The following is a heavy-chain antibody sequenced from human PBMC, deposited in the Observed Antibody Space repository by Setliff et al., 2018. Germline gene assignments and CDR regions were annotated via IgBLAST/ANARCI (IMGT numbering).Heavy chain of an antibody. J-gene: IGHJ3*02. Sequence: KPSETLSLTCTVSGGSISSGIYYWSWIRQPAGKGLEWIGRMYASGSTKYNPSLKSRVTISVDTSKNQVSLKLTSVTAADTAVYYCARKGISALSGAFDMWGQGTMVTVSS. CDR2: MYASGST. D-gene: IGHD1-26*01. CDR3: ARKGISALSGAFDM. V-gene: IGHV4-61*02. CDR1: GGSISSGIYY.